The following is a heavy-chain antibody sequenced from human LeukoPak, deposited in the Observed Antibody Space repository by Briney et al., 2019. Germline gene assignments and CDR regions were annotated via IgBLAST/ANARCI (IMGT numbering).Heavy chain of an antibody. CDR3: ARGRSGRNDAFDI. V-gene: IGHV3-53*01. Sequence: PGGSLRLSCAASGFTVSNNYMSWVRQAPGKGLKWVSVIYSGGSTYYADSVKGRFIISRDNSKNTLYLQMNSLRAEDTAVYYCARGRSGRNDAFDIWGQGTMVTVSS. J-gene: IGHJ3*02. CDR1: GFTVSNNY. CDR2: IYSGGST. D-gene: IGHD2-8*02.